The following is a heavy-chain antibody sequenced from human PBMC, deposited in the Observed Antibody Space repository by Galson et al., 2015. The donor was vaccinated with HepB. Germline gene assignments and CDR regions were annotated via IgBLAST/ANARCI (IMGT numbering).Heavy chain of an antibody. CDR1: GITFTSYA. V-gene: IGHV3-23*01. CDR2: IIGSGGST. CDR3: AKRRGRMCQVSNHYSYYAMDV. Sequence: SLRLSCAASGITFTSYAMSWVRQAPGKGLEWVSGIIGSGGSTYYADSVEGRFTISRDNSKNTLFLQMNNVRAEDTAVYYCAKRRGRMCQVSNHYSYYAMDVWGQGTTVTVSS. D-gene: IGHD2/OR15-2a*01. J-gene: IGHJ6*02.